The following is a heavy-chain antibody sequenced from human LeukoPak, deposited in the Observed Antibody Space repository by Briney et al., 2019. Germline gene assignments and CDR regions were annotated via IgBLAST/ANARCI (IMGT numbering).Heavy chain of an antibody. CDR1: GGTFSSYA. Sequence: SVKVSCKASGGTFSSYAISWVRQAPGQGLEWMGRIIPILGIANYAQKFQGRVTITADKSTSTAYMELSSLRSEDTAVYYCARGDYGDSPRKWGQGTLVTVSS. CDR3: ARGDYGDSPRK. CDR2: IIPILGIA. J-gene: IGHJ4*02. D-gene: IGHD4-17*01. V-gene: IGHV1-69*04.